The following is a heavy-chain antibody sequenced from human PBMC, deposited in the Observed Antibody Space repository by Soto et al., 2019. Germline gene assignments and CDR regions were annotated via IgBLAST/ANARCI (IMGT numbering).Heavy chain of an antibody. V-gene: IGHV1-69*06. CDR1: GGTFNTYA. CDR3: ARPSGDIVVLPAARFSRYYGMDV. D-gene: IGHD2-2*01. Sequence: ASVKVSCKTSGGTFNTYAISWVRQAPGQGLEWVGGIIPIFGKATYSQNFQDRVTITADKSTSTVYMELSSLRSEDTAVFYCARPSGDIVVLPAARFSRYYGMDVWGQGTTVTVSS. CDR2: IIPIFGKA. J-gene: IGHJ6*02.